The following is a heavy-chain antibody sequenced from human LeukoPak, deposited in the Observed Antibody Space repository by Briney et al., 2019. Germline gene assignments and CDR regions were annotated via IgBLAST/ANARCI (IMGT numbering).Heavy chain of an antibody. V-gene: IGHV3-66*01. D-gene: IGHD3-10*01. CDR1: GFTVSSNY. J-gene: IGHJ6*02. Sequence: GGSLRLSCAASGFTVSSNYMSWVRQAPGKGLEWVSVIYSGGSTYYADSVKGRFTISRDNSKNTLYLQMNSLRAEDTAVYYCARGQYDTAYGSGSYYYYYGMDVWGQGTTVTVSS. CDR3: ARGQYDTAYGSGSYYYYYGMDV. CDR2: IYSGGST.